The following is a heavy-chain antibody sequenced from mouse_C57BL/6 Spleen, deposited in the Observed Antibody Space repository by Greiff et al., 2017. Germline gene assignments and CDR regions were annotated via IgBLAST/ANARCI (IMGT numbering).Heavy chain of an antibody. Sequence: VQLQQPGAELVKPGASVKMSCKASGYTFTSYWITWVKQRPGQGLEWIGDIYPGSGCTNYNEKFKSKATLTVDTSSSTAYMQLSSLTSEDSAVYDGARWKRRTGRYYSLDYWGQGTTVTVSS. CDR2: IYPGSGCT. J-gene: IGHJ4*01. CDR1: GYTFTSYW. CDR3: ARWKRRTGRYYSLDY. V-gene: IGHV1-55*01.